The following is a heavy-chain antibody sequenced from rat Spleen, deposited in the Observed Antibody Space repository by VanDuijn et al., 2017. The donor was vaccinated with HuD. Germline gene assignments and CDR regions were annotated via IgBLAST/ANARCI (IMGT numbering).Heavy chain of an antibody. Sequence: EVQLVESGGGLVQPGRSMKLSCAASGLSFSNYDMAWVRQAPTKGLEWVASISYDGSSTYYRDSVKGRFTISRDNAKSTLYLQMDSLRSEDTATYYCARYPLLLGVMDAWGQGASVTVSS. J-gene: IGHJ4*01. CDR1: GLSFSNYD. V-gene: IGHV5-25*01. CDR2: ISYDGSST. CDR3: ARYPLLLGVMDA. D-gene: IGHD1-4*01.